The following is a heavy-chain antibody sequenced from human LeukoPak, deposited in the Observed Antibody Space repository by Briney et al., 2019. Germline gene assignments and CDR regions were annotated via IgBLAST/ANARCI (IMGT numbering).Heavy chain of an antibody. CDR2: INPSGGDT. D-gene: IGHD2-21*01. V-gene: IGHV1-46*01. J-gene: IGHJ4*02. CDR3: ASESGGDVC. CDR1: GYTFTRYY. Sequence: GASVKVSCKASGYTFTRYYMHWVRQAPGQGLEWMGMINPSGGDTTYAQKLQGRVTMTRDTSTSTVYMELSSLRSEDTAVYYCASESGGDVCWGRGTLATVSS.